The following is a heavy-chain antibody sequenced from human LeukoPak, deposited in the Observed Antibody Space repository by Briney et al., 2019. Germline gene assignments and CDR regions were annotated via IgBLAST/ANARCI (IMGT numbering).Heavy chain of an antibody. CDR3: VRDFNWAFDY. D-gene: IGHD3-16*01. J-gene: IGHJ4*02. V-gene: IGHV6-1*01. CDR2: TRYRSTWNT. Sequence: SQTLSLTCPISGDSVSSKSVSWSWMRQSPSRGLQYLGRTRYRSTWNTFYSLSVEGRITINADTSRNEVSLRLRSVTPEDTALYYCVRDFNWAFDYWGQGTLVTVSS. CDR1: GDSVSSKSVS.